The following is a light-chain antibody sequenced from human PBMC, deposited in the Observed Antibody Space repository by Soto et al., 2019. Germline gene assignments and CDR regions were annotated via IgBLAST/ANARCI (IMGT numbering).Light chain of an antibody. V-gene: IGKV1-5*03. CDR3: LQHNSYSQT. J-gene: IGKJ1*01. CDR1: QTISSW. Sequence: DIQMTQSPSTLSASVGDRVTITCRASQTISSWLAWYQQKPGKAPKLLIYKASTLKSGVPSRFSGSGSGTEFTLTISSLQPEDFATYYCLQHNSYSQTFGQGTKVDI. CDR2: KAS.